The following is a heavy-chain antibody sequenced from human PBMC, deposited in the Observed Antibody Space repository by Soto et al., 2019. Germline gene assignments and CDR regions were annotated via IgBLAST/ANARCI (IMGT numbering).Heavy chain of an antibody. D-gene: IGHD3-3*01. V-gene: IGHV1-69*13. CDR2: FIPVYRTL. J-gene: IGHJ4*02. Sequence: SVKVSCKASGGSFGKSAINWVRQTPGQGLEWLGGFIPVYRTLNYAQKFQGRVTITADESTGTAYMTLSSLASDDTAVYYCATGVICIGYFTVDSWGQGTRVTVSS. CDR1: GGSFGKSA. CDR3: ATGVICIGYFTVDS.